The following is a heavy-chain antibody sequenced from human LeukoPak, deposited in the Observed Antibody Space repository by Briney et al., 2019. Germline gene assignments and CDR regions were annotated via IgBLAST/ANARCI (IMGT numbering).Heavy chain of an antibody. CDR2: IIPTFGTA. D-gene: IGHD2-8*01. Sequence: SVKVSCKASGGTFSSYAISWVRQAPGQGLEWMGRIIPTFGTANYAQKFQGRVTITTDESTSTAYMELSRLRSEDTAVYYCARASLLVYYFDYWGQGTLVTVSS. J-gene: IGHJ4*02. CDR3: ARASLLVYYFDY. V-gene: IGHV1-69*05. CDR1: GGTFSSYA.